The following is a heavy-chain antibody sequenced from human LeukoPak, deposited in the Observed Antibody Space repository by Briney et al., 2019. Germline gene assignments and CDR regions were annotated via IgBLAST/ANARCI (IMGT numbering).Heavy chain of an antibody. J-gene: IGHJ4*02. V-gene: IGHV3-21*01. CDR1: GFTFSSDY. D-gene: IGHD4-17*01. Sequence: GGSLRLSCAASGFTFSSDYMSWVRQAPGKGLEWVSSISSSSSYIYYADSVKGRFTISRDNAKNSLYLQMNSLRAEDTAVYYCADSADTVTTRFDYWGQGTLVTVSS. CDR2: ISSSSSYI. CDR3: ADSADTVTTRFDY.